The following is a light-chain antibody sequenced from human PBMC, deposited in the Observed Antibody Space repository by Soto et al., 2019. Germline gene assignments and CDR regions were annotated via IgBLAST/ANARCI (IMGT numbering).Light chain of an antibody. Sequence: QSVLTQPASVSGSPGQSITISCTGTSSDVGSYNLVSWYQQHPGKAPKLMIYEGSKRPSGVSNRFSGSKSGNTASLTISGLQAEDFSDYYCSSYASSTTPYVSGTGTNVPV. CDR1: SSDVGSYNL. J-gene: IGLJ1*01. CDR2: EGS. V-gene: IGLV2-14*02. CDR3: SSYASSTTPYV.